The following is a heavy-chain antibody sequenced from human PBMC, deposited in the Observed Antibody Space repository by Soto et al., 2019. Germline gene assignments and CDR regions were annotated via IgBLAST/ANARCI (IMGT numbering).Heavy chain of an antibody. J-gene: IGHJ4*02. D-gene: IGHD3-9*01. V-gene: IGHV4-39*01. Sequence: ETLSLTCTVSGGSISSSSYYWGWIRQPPGKGLEWIGSIYYSGTTYYNPSLKSRVTISVDTSKNQFSLKLGSVTAADTAVYYCARHRGYYDILTGYYTELNFDYWRQGTLVTVSS. CDR3: ARHRGYYDILTGYYTELNFDY. CDR2: IYYSGTT. CDR1: GGSISSSSYY.